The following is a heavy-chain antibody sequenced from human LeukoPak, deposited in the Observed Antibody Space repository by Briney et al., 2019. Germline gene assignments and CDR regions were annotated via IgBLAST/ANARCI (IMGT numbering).Heavy chain of an antibody. CDR1: GFTFSSYA. CDR2: ISGSGGST. D-gene: IGHD3-22*01. J-gene: IGHJ3*02. V-gene: IGHV3-23*01. CDR3: AKDRHSSGYPLGAFDI. Sequence: GGSLRLSCAASGFTFSSYAMSWVRPAPGKGLEWVSAISGSGGSTYYADSVKGRFTISRDNSENTLYLQMNSLRAEDTAVYYCAKDRHSSGYPLGAFDIWGQGTMVTVSS.